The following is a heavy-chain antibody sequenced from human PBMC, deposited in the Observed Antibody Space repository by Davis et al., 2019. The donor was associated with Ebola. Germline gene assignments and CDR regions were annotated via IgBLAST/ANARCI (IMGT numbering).Heavy chain of an antibody. J-gene: IGHJ4*02. V-gene: IGHV3-23*01. Sequence: GESLKISCAASGFTFSSYSMNWVRQAPGKGLEWVSAISGSGGSTYYADSVKGRFTISRDNSKNTLYLQMNSLRAEDTAVYYCAKGTVQGSFDYWGQGTLVTVSS. CDR1: GFTFSSYS. CDR2: ISGSGGST. CDR3: AKGTVQGSFDY. D-gene: IGHD3-10*01.